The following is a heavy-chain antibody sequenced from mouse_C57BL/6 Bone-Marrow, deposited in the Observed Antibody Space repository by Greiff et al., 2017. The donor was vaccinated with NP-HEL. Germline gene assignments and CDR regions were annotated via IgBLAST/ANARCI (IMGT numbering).Heavy chain of an antibody. CDR1: GFNIKDDY. V-gene: IGHV14-4*01. CDR3: TTTGGYEAWFAY. D-gene: IGHD2-2*01. CDR2: IDPENGDT. Sequence: EVQLQQSGAELVRPGASVKLSCTASGFNIKDDYMHWVKQRPEQGLEWIGWIDPENGDTEYASKFQGKATITADTSSNTAYLQLSSLTSEDTAVYYCTTTGGYEAWFAYWGQGTLVTVSA. J-gene: IGHJ3*01.